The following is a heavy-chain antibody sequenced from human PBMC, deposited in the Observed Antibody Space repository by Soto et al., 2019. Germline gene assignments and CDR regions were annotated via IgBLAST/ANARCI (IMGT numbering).Heavy chain of an antibody. J-gene: IGHJ6*02. Sequence: GASVKVSCKASGGTFSSYAISWVRQAPGQGLEWMGGIIPIFGTANYAQKFQGRVTITADKSTSTAYMELSSLRSEDTAVYYCARGVTIFYYYGMDVWGQGTTVTVSS. CDR3: ARGVTIFYYYGMDV. CDR2: IIPIFGTA. V-gene: IGHV1-69*06. D-gene: IGHD3-3*01. CDR1: GGTFSSYA.